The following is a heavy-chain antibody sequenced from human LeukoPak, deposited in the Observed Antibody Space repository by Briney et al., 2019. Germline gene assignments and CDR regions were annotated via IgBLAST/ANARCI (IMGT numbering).Heavy chain of an antibody. CDR1: GFTFSSKS. CDR3: ARDLLTGIGFMDPYYMDV. D-gene: IGHD3-9*01. J-gene: IGHJ6*03. CDR2: ISGNGVDT. Sequence: GGSLRLSCAASGFTFSSKSMTWVRQAPGKGLEWVSAISGNGVDTFYADSVKGRFTISRDNSRNTLYLQMNSLRAEDTAVYYCARDLLTGIGFMDPYYMDVWGKGTTVTVSS. V-gene: IGHV3-23*01.